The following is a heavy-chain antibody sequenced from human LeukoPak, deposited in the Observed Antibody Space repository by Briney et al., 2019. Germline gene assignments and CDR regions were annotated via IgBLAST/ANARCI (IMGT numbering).Heavy chain of an antibody. CDR2: ITTDGSTT. V-gene: IGHV3-74*01. CDR3: AKNYDSSGYYSYFDY. J-gene: IGHJ4*02. CDR1: GFTVSSYW. D-gene: IGHD3-22*01. Sequence: GGSLRLSCAASGFTVSSYWMHWVRQAPGKGLVWVSRITTDGSTTNYADSVKGRFTISRDNAKNTLYLQMNSLRAEDTAVYYCAKNYDSSGYYSYFDYWGQGTLVTVSS.